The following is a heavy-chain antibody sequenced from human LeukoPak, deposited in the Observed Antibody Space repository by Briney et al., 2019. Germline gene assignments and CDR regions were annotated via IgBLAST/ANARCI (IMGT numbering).Heavy chain of an antibody. CDR2: IYYIGST. D-gene: IGHD3-10*01. J-gene: IGHJ5*02. CDR3: ARVGAYNWFDP. V-gene: IGHV4-59*01. Sequence: TSGTLSLTCTVSGGSIRSYYWSWIRQPPGKGLEWIGYIYYIGSTNYNPSLKSRVTISVDTSKNQFSLKLSSVTAADTAVYYCARVGAYNWFDPWGQGTLVTVSS. CDR1: GGSIRSYY.